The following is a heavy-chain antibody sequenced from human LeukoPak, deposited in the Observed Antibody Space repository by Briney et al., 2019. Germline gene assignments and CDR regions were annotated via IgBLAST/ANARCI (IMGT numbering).Heavy chain of an antibody. V-gene: IGHV3-66*01. J-gene: IGHJ3*02. D-gene: IGHD3-22*01. CDR1: GFTFSSNY. CDR2: IYSGGST. CDR3: ARYHYYDSSGYPQDAFDI. Sequence: GGSLRLSCAASGFTFSSNYMSWVRQAPGKGLEWVSVIYSGGSTYYSDSVKGRFTISRDNSKNTLYLQMNSLRAEDTAVYYCARYHYYDSSGYPQDAFDIWGQGTMVTVSS.